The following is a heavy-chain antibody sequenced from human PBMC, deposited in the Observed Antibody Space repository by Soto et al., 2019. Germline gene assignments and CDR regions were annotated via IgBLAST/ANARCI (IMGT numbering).Heavy chain of an antibody. CDR2: ISSSSSYI. D-gene: IGHD3-10*01. CDR1: GFTFSSYS. CDR3: ASHYGSGSYYYYYYGMDV. Sequence: GGSLRLSCAASGFTFSSYSMNWVRQAPGKGLEWVSSISSSSSYIYYADSVKGRFTISRDNAKNSLYLQMNSLRAEDTAVYYCASHYGSGSYYYYYYGMDVWGQGTTVTVSS. V-gene: IGHV3-21*01. J-gene: IGHJ6*02.